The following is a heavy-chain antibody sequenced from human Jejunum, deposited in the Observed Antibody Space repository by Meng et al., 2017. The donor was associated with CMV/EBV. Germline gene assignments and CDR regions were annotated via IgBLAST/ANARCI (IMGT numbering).Heavy chain of an antibody. V-gene: IGHV1-2*02. CDR1: GDTTTADF. CDR2: INSHSGAT. D-gene: IGHD6-6*01. CDR3: LTYTSSSHSFGP. J-gene: IGHJ5*02. Sequence: KASGDTTTADFMFWVRKAPGQGLEWRGWINSHSGATQYAQKFQGRVTMTRDTSISTVYMDLSSLRSDDTADYYCLTYTSSSHSFGPWGQGTLVTVSS.